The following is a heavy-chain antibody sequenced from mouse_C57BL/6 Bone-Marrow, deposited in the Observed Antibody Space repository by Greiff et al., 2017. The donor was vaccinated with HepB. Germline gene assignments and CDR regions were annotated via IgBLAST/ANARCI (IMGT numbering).Heavy chain of an antibody. Sequence: VQLQQPGAELVKPGASVKLSCKASGYTFTSYWMHWVKQRPGQGLEWIGMIHPNSGSTNYNEKFKSKATLTVDKSSSTAYLQLSSLTSEDSAVYYCARFDISTWYAMDYWGQGTSVTVSS. CDR1: GYTFTSYW. J-gene: IGHJ4*01. D-gene: IGHD4-1*02. CDR3: ARFDISTWYAMDY. V-gene: IGHV1-64*01. CDR2: IHPNSGST.